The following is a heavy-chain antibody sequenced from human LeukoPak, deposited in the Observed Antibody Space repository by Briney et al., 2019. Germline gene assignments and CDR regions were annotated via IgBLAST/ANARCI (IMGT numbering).Heavy chain of an antibody. Sequence: GGSLRLSCAASGFTVSSNYMSWVRQAPGKGLEWVSVIYSGGSTYYADSVKGRFTVSRDNSKNTLYLQMNSLRAEDTAVYYCAKDLQNYDFWSGYFGYWGQGTLVTVSS. CDR1: GFTVSSNY. CDR2: IYSGGST. D-gene: IGHD3-3*01. CDR3: AKDLQNYDFWSGYFGY. V-gene: IGHV3-66*01. J-gene: IGHJ4*02.